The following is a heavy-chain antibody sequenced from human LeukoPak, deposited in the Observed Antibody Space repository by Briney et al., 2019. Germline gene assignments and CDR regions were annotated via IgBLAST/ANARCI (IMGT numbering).Heavy chain of an antibody. CDR2: IRSKPYGETT. V-gene: IGHV3-49*04. CDR3: TRNRGIATAGILQAPHDY. D-gene: IGHD6-13*01. J-gene: IGHJ4*02. Sequence: GRSLRLSCSASGFAFGDYAMSWVRQAPGGGVEWLGFIRSKPYGETTEYAASAKGRFTISRDDSKNIVYLQMSSLKVEDTALYYCTRNRGIATAGILQAPHDYWGQGTHVTVSS. CDR1: GFAFGDYA.